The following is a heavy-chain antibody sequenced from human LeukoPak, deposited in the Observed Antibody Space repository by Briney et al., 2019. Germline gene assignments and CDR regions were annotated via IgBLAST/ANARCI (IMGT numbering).Heavy chain of an antibody. CDR3: ARGLPGYPRRSGWYAAEYFQH. J-gene: IGHJ1*01. CDR1: GGSISSGGYY. Sequence: PSQTLSLTCTVSGGSISSGGYYWSWIRQHPGKGLEWIGYIYYSGSTYYNPSLKGRVTISVDTSKNQSSLKLSSVTAADTAVYYCARGLPGYPRRSGWYAAEYFQHWGQGTLVTVSS. D-gene: IGHD6-19*01. CDR2: IYYSGST. V-gene: IGHV4-31*03.